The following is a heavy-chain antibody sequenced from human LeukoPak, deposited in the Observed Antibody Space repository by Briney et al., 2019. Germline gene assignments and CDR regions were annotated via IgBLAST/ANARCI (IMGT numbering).Heavy chain of an antibody. J-gene: IGHJ4*02. D-gene: IGHD6-19*01. CDR2: TYYRSKWYN. CDR1: GDSVSSNSAA. Sequence: SQTLSLTCAISGDSVSSNSAAWTWLRQSPSRGLEWLGRTYYRSKWYNDYAVSVKTPPTTTPHTSKNQFSLQLNSLTPEDPAVYYCARDSSGWYLVGYFDYWGQGTLVTVSS. CDR3: ARDSSGWYLVGYFDY. V-gene: IGHV6-1*01.